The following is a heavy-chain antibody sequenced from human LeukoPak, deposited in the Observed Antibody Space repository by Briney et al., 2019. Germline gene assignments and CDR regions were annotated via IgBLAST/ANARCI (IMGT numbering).Heavy chain of an antibody. CDR1: GFTVSTNY. V-gene: IGHV3-49*04. Sequence: PGGSLRLSCAASGFTVSTNYMSWVRQVPGKGLEWVGFIRSIAYGGATEYGASVKGRFTFSRDDSKSIAYLHLNSLKTEDTAVYHCTRSTCSGGSCYSPFDYWGQGTLVTVSS. J-gene: IGHJ4*02. CDR3: TRSTCSGGSCYSPFDY. CDR2: IRSIAYGGAT. D-gene: IGHD2-15*01.